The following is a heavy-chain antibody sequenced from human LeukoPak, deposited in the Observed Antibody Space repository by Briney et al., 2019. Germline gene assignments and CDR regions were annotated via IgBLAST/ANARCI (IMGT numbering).Heavy chain of an antibody. CDR3: ARTYGGNDPPDY. V-gene: IGHV4-39*01. J-gene: IGHJ4*02. Sequence: SETLSLTCTVSGGSISSSSYYWGWIRQPPGKGLEWIGSIYYSGSTYYNPSLKSRVTISVDTSKNQFSLKLSSVTAADTAVYYCARTYGGNDPPDYWGQGTLVTVSS. CDR1: GGSISSSSYY. CDR2: IYYSGST. D-gene: IGHD4-23*01.